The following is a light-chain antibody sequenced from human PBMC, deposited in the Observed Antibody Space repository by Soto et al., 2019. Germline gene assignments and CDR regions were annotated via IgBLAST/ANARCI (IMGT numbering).Light chain of an antibody. CDR3: QSYDSSLSARYV. CDR1: SSNIGAGYD. J-gene: IGLJ1*01. Sequence: QSVLTQPPSVSGAPGQRVTISCTGSSSNIGAGYDVHWYQQLPGTAPKLLIYGNSNRPSGVPDRFSASKSGTSASLAITGLQAEDEADYYCQSYDSSLSARYVFGTGTKVTVL. CDR2: GNS. V-gene: IGLV1-40*01.